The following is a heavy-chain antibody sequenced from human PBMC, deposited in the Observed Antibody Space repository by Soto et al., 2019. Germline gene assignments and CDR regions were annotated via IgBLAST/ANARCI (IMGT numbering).Heavy chain of an antibody. J-gene: IGHJ5*02. Sequence: QVQLQESGPGLVKPSETLSLTCTVSGSDITTYYWSWLRQSPGKGLEWIGHIYDTGSTTYNPSLKCRVTISVDTSNKQFSLRLTSVTAADTAVYYCARCPIDHNWFDPWGQGTLVTVSS. D-gene: IGHD3-9*01. CDR2: IYDTGST. CDR1: GSDITTYY. V-gene: IGHV4-59*01. CDR3: ARCPIDHNWFDP.